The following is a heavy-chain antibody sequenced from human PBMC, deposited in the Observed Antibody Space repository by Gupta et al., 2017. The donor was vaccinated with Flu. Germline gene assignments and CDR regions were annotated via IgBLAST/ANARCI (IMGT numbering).Heavy chain of an antibody. CDR1: GGTLTNYA. V-gene: IGHV1-69*01. Sequence: QVQLVQSGAEVKKPGSSVRVSCKASGGTLTNYAVSWVRQAPGQGLEWVGGFIPLFGTANYAQKFQGRVTITADESSSTAYLEVSSLRSEDTAVFYCAGASGGPAAILHYYHNMDVWGKGTTVTVS. CDR3: AGASGGPAAILHYYHNMDV. CDR2: FIPLFGTA. J-gene: IGHJ6*03. D-gene: IGHD2-2*01.